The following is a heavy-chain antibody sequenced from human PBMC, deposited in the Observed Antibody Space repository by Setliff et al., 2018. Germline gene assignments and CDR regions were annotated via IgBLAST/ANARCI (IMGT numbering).Heavy chain of an antibody. CDR1: SLSVSSGYF. Sequence: PSETLSLTCAVSSLSVSSGYFWGWIRQTPGKGLEWIGCMYHGGTTHYNPSLKSRVTISLDTSRKQFSLKLTSVTAADTAVYYCVRDAGDGYGVDAYAGGGFDIWGQGTMVTVSS. V-gene: IGHV4-38-2*02. J-gene: IGHJ3*02. CDR2: MYHGGTT. CDR3: VRDAGDGYGVDAYAGGGFDI. D-gene: IGHD4-17*01.